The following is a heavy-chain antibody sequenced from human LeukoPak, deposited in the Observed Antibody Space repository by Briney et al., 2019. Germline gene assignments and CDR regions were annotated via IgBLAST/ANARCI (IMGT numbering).Heavy chain of an antibody. Sequence: ASVKVSCKASGYSFISYYIHWVRQAPGQGLEWMGIINPSGGSATYAQKFQGRVTLTRDMSTSTVYMELSSLRSEDTAVYYCAALRDLDYWGQGTLVTVSS. CDR1: GYSFISYY. D-gene: IGHD5-24*01. J-gene: IGHJ4*02. CDR3: AALRDLDY. CDR2: INPSGGSA. V-gene: IGHV1-46*01.